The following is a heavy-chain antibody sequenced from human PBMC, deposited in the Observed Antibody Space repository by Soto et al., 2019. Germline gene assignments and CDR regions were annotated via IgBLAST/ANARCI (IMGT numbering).Heavy chain of an antibody. Sequence: SETLSLTCTVSGGSIDSNSYYWGWIRQAPGKGLEWIGSVYYSGTTSYNPSLNSRVTISVDKSKNQFSLRMTSMTVADTALYYCVRPASFGAGTWFDYWGQGILVTVSS. CDR1: GGSIDSNSYY. CDR2: VYYSGTT. D-gene: IGHD3-16*01. CDR3: VRPASFGAGTWFDY. V-gene: IGHV4-39*01. J-gene: IGHJ4*02.